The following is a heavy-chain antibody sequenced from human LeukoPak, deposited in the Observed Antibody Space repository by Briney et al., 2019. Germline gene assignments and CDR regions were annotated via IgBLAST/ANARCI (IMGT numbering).Heavy chain of an antibody. CDR3: ATHYDILSGIDY. Sequence: GGSLRLSCAASGFTFSDYYMSWIRQAPGKGLEWVSYISSSGGTIYYADSVKGRVTISRDNAKNSLYLQMNSLRSEDKTVFYFATHYDILSGIDYWGQGTLDTVPS. CDR2: ISSSGGTI. CDR1: GFTFSDYY. D-gene: IGHD3-9*01. V-gene: IGHV3-11*04. J-gene: IGHJ4*02.